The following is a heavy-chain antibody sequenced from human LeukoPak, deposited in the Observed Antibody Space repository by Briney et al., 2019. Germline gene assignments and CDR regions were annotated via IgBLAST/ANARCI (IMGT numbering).Heavy chain of an antibody. CDR3: ARAEIRNAFFFDG. CDR2: ISGSGSTK. V-gene: IGHV3-48*03. D-gene: IGHD3-3*01. J-gene: IGHJ4*02. Sequence: GGSLRLSCAASGFTFSSYEMTWVRQAPGKGLEWVSDISGSGSTKYYADSVKGRFTISRDNAKNSLSLQLNSLRAEDTGIYYCARAEIRNAFFFDGWGQGTLVTVSS. CDR1: GFTFSSYE.